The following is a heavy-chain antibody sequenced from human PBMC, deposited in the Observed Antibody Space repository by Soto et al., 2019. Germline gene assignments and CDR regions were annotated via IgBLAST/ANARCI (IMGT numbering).Heavy chain of an antibody. J-gene: IGHJ4*02. V-gene: IGHV1-2*02. D-gene: IGHD2-8*02. CDR3: ARGDYGTGGYPFPYFDS. CDR2: INPDSGAT. CDR1: GYSFTGYY. Sequence: HEHLVQSGAEVKRPGASLKVSCKASGYSFTGYYIHWVRQAPGQGLEWMGWINPDSGATNYAQNFQGRVTLTSDTSISTASMDLTSLTSDDTAGYYCARGDYGTGGYPFPYFDSWGQGTLVIVSS.